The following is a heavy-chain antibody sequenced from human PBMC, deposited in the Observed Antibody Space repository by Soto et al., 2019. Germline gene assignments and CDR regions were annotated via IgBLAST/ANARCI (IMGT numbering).Heavy chain of an antibody. CDR2: IKTDGSGT. V-gene: IGHV3-74*01. CDR1: GFTSRGNG. J-gene: IGHJ4*02. CDR3: ARGDGDRFDGNGYLGRH. Sequence: EVQLVESGGGLVHPGEPLPFSCAASGFTSRGNGLHWAAQAPGKGLVWVSGIKTDGSGTYYADSVQGRFTISRDNAKNTLYLQMNSLRVEDTAVYFCARGDGDRFDGNGYLGRHWGQGTLVTVSS. D-gene: IGHD5-18*01.